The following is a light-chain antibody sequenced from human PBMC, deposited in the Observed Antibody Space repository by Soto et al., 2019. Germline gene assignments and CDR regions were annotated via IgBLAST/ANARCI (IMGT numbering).Light chain of an antibody. J-gene: IGKJ4*01. CDR2: EVS. CDR1: QTVSSS. Sequence: EIVLTQSPATLSLSPGERATLSCRASQTVSSSLAWYQQKPGQAPRLLIYEVSNRATGIPARFSGSGSGADFTLTISSLEHGDFALYYCQQHINWPLTFGGGTKVDIK. CDR3: QQHINWPLT. V-gene: IGKV3-11*01.